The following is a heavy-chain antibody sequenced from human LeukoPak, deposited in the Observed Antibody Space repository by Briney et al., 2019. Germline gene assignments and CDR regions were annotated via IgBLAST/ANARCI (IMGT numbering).Heavy chain of an antibody. CDR2: INPNSGGT. J-gene: IGHJ4*02. V-gene: IGHV1-2*02. CDR1: GYTFTGYY. Sequence: ASVKVSCKASGYTFTGYYMHWVRQAPGQGLEWMGWINPNSGGTNYAQKFQGRVTMTRDTSISTAYMELSRPRSDDTAVYYCARAPGYYDILTGYYPKNYFDYWGQGTLVTVSS. D-gene: IGHD3-9*01. CDR3: ARAPGYYDILTGYYPKNYFDY.